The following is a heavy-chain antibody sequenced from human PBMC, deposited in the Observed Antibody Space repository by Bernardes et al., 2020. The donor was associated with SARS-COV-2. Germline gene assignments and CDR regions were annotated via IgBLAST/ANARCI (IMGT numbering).Heavy chain of an antibody. Sequence: SETLSLTCSVSGGSTSSGVFYWSWIRQPPGKGLEWIGYIHYSGNTDYNPSLKSRLTISLDTSKNQFSLKLTSVTAADTAVYYCASGYCGSSSCYRPPLHYWGQGTLVTVSS. CDR2: IHYSGNT. D-gene: IGHD2-2*03. V-gene: IGHV4-31*03. CDR3: ASGYCGSSSCYRPPLHY. J-gene: IGHJ4*02. CDR1: GGSTSSGVFY.